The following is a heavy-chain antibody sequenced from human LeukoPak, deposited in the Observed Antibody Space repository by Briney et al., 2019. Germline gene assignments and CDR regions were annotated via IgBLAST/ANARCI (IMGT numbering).Heavy chain of an antibody. J-gene: IGHJ4*02. D-gene: IGHD3-22*01. CDR1: GFTFSSYG. CDR3: ARTSSGYLDY. Sequence: QAGRSLRLSCAASGFTFSSYGMHWVRRAPGKGLEWVAVIWYDGSNKYYADSVKGRFTISRDNSKNTLYLQMNSLRAEDTAVYYCARTSSGYLDYWGQGTLVTDSA. CDR2: IWYDGSNK. V-gene: IGHV3-33*01.